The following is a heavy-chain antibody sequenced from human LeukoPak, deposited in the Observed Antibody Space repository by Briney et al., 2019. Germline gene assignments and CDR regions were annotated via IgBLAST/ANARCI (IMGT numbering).Heavy chain of an antibody. CDR2: ISSSGSYI. D-gene: IGHD3-22*01. V-gene: IGHV3-21*01. J-gene: IGHJ4*02. CDR1: GFTFSSYY. CDR3: ARARDYYDSSGYDY. Sequence: GGSLRLSCAASGFTFSSYYMNWVRQAPGKGLEWVSSISSSGSYIYHADSVKGRFTISRDNAKNSLYLQMNTLRAEDTAVYYCARARDYYDSSGYDYWGQGTLVTVSS.